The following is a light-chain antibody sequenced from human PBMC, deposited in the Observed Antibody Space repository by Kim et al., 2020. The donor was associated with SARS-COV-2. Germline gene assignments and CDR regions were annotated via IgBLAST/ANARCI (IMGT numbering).Light chain of an antibody. V-gene: IGLV3-19*01. Sequence: SSELTQDPAVSVALGQTVRITSPGDSLRSYYATWYQQKPGQAPILVIYGKNNRPSGTPDRLYGSSTGYTASLTITGTQAGDEAAYFSNSRVSNNNVLFGG. J-gene: IGLJ2*01. CDR2: GKN. CDR3: NSRVSNNNVL. CDR1: SLRSYY.